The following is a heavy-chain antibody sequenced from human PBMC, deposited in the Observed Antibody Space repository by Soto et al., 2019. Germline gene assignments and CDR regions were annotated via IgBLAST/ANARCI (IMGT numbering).Heavy chain of an antibody. CDR2: MRGSGGYT. J-gene: IGHJ6*02. Sequence: GGSLRLSCAASGFTFTSYAMRWVRQAPGKGLAWVSAMRGSGGYTYYADSVKGRLTISRDRSKHTLYLQMNSLRVEDTAVYYCAKELGGGSYWDSHYYGMDVWGQGTTVTVSS. CDR1: GFTFTSYA. V-gene: IGHV3-23*01. D-gene: IGHD1-26*01. CDR3: AKELGGGSYWDSHYYGMDV.